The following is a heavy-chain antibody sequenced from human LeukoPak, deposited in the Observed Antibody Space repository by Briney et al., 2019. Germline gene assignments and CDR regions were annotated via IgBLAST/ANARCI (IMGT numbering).Heavy chain of an antibody. Sequence: GGSLILSCAASGFTFSNYAMSWVRQAPGKGLEWVSRVSISGDNTYYADSVKGRFTISRDNSKNTLYLQMNSLRAEDTAVYYCAKDGSYSNPKRYYYGMDVWGQGTTVTVSS. J-gene: IGHJ6*02. D-gene: IGHD4-11*01. CDR1: GFTFSNYA. V-gene: IGHV3-23*01. CDR2: VSISGDNT. CDR3: AKDGSYSNPKRYYYGMDV.